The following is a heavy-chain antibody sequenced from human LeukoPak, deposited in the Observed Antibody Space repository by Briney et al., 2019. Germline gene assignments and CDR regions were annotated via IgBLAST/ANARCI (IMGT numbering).Heavy chain of an antibody. J-gene: IGHJ4*02. CDR3: ASLGYDYVWGSYRYDDY. D-gene: IGHD3-16*02. CDR2: IYYSGST. CDR1: GGSISSSSYY. V-gene: IGHV4-39*07. Sequence: SETLSLTCTVSGGSISSSSYYWGWIRQPPGKGLEWIGSIYYSGSTYYNPSLKSRVTISVDTSKNQFSLKLSSVTAADTAVYYCASLGYDYVWGSYRYDDYWGQGTLVTVSS.